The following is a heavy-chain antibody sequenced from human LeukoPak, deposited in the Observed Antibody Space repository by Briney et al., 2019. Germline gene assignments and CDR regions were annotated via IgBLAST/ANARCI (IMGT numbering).Heavy chain of an antibody. Sequence: GRSLRLSCAASGFTFDDYAMHWVRQAPGKGLEWVSGISWNSGSIGYADSVKGRFTISRDNSKNTLYLQMNSLRTEDTAVYHCAKDRGDFPPYFDYWGQGTLVTVSS. CDR1: GFTFDDYA. CDR3: AKDRGDFPPYFDY. CDR2: ISWNSGSI. V-gene: IGHV3-9*01. J-gene: IGHJ4*02. D-gene: IGHD2-21*02.